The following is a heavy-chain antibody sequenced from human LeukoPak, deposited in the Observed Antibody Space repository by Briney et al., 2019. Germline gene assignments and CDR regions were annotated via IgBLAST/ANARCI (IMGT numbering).Heavy chain of an antibody. D-gene: IGHD2-2*01. CDR2: ISGSGGAT. CDR3: AKAVAVVPAATPFDY. CDR1: GFTFSSYA. J-gene: IGHJ4*02. Sequence: GGSLRLSCAASGFTFSSYAMSWVRQAPGKGLEWVSTISGSGGATYYADSVKGRFTISRDNSRITLYLQMNGLRAEDTALFYCAKAVAVVPAATPFDYWGLGTLVTVSS. V-gene: IGHV3-23*01.